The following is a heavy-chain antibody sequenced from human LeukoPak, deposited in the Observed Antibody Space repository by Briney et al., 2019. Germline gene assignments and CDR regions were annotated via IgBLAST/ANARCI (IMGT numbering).Heavy chain of an antibody. V-gene: IGHV4-59*01. Sequence: SETLSLTCTVSGGSISSYYWSWIRQPPGKGLEWIGYIYYSGSTNYNPSLKSRVTISVDTSKNQFSLKLSSVTAADTAVYYCARGTTGYSSGWYVSSGFDYWGQGTLVTVSS. D-gene: IGHD6-19*01. CDR1: GGSISSYY. J-gene: IGHJ4*02. CDR3: ARGTTGYSSGWYVSSGFDY. CDR2: IYYSGST.